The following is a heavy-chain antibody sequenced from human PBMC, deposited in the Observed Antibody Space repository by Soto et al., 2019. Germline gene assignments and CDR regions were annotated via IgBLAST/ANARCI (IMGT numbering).Heavy chain of an antibody. CDR2: IRSKANSYAT. CDR3: TRPGDYYDSWTQKDAFDI. CDR1: GFTFSGSA. Sequence: GSLRLSCAASGFTFSGSAMHWVRQASGKGLEWVGRIRSKANSYATAYAASVKGRFTISGDDSKNTAYLQMNSLKTEDTAVYYCTRPGDYYDSWTQKDAFDIWGQGTMVTVSS. J-gene: IGHJ3*02. V-gene: IGHV3-73*01. D-gene: IGHD3-22*01.